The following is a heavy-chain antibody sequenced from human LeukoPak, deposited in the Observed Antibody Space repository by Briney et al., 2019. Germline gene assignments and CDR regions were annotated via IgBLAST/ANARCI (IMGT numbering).Heavy chain of an antibody. J-gene: IGHJ4*02. CDR1: GGTFSSYA. V-gene: IGHV1-69*06. Sequence: ASVKVSCKASGGTFSSYATSWVRQAPGQGLEWMGGIIPIFGTANYAQKFQGRVTITADKSTSTAYMELSSLRSEDTAVYYCARDSSDYDILTGYPRFDYWGQGTLVTVSS. CDR3: ARDSSDYDILTGYPRFDY. D-gene: IGHD3-9*01. CDR2: IIPIFGTA.